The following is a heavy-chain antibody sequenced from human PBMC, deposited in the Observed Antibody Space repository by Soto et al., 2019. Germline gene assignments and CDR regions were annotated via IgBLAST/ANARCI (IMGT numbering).Heavy chain of an antibody. V-gene: IGHV1-24*01. D-gene: IGHD1-26*01. CDR2: FDPEDGET. CDR1: GYTLTELS. CDR3: ATDKAVGAKSEAFDY. J-gene: IGHJ4*02. Sequence: ASVKVSCKVSGYTLTELSMHWVRQAPGKGLEWMGGFDPEDGETIYAQKFQGRVTMTEDTSTDTAYMELSSLRSEDTAVYYCATDKAVGAKSEAFDYWGQGTLVIVSS.